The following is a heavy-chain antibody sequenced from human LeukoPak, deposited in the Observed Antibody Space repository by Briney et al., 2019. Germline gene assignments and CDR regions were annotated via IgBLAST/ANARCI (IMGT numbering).Heavy chain of an antibody. D-gene: IGHD1-7*01. Sequence: SETLSLTCTVSGGSISSYYWSWIRQPPGKGLEWIGYIYYSGSTNYNLSLKSRVTISVDTSKNQFSLKLSSVTAADTAVYYCARHNWNYDFDYWGQGTLVTVSS. CDR3: ARHNWNYDFDY. CDR2: IYYSGST. CDR1: GGSISSYY. J-gene: IGHJ4*02. V-gene: IGHV4-59*01.